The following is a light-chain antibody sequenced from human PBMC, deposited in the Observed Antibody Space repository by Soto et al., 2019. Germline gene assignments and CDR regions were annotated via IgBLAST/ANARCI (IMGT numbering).Light chain of an antibody. Sequence: DFQMTQSPSSLSASVGDRVTITCRSSHGISNYLAWYQQKPGQVPKLLIYAASTLQSGVPSRFSGSGSGTDFTLTISSLQPEDVAAYYCQKYNSAPQTFGQGTKVEIK. CDR3: QKYNSAPQT. CDR1: HGISNY. CDR2: AAS. J-gene: IGKJ1*01. V-gene: IGKV1-27*01.